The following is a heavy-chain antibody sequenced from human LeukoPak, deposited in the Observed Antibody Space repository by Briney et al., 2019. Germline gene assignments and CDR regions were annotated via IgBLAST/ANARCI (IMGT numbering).Heavy chain of an antibody. Sequence: ASVKVSCKASGYTFTGYYMHWVRQAPRQGLEWMGWINPNSGGTNYAQKFQGRVTMTRDTSISTAYMELSRLRSDDTAVYYCARDRGYGDYRFLDYWGQGTLVTVSS. CDR1: GYTFTGYY. CDR2: INPNSGGT. J-gene: IGHJ4*02. D-gene: IGHD4-17*01. CDR3: ARDRGYGDYRFLDY. V-gene: IGHV1-2*02.